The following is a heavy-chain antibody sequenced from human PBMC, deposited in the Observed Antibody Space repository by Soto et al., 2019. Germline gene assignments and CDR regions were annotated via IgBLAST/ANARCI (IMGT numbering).Heavy chain of an antibody. CDR1: GFTFSSYW. Sequence: GGSLRLSCAASGFTFSSYWMSWVHQAPGKGLEWVVSIKHDAGETYYLDSVKGRFTVSRDNAKNSLYLQMDSLRVEDTAMYYCGRDVVKRSYYDFWSGSLFWGQGSLVTAPQ. V-gene: IGHV3-7*01. CDR2: IKHDAGET. J-gene: IGHJ4*02. CDR3: GRDVVKRSYYDFWSGSLF. D-gene: IGHD3-3*01.